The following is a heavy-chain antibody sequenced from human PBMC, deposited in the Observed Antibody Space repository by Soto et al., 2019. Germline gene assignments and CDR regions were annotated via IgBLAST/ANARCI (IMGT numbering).Heavy chain of an antibody. CDR2: ISGSGGSA. D-gene: IGHD6-6*01. V-gene: IGHV3-23*01. J-gene: IGHJ5*02. CDR3: AKSQSFHSSSSRWFDH. Sequence: EVQLLESGGGLVQPGGSLRLSCAASGFTFSSYAMSWVRQATGKGLEWVSAISGSGGSAYYADSVKGRFTISRDNSKNTLYLQMNSLRAEYTAVYYCAKSQSFHSSSSRWFDHWGQGTLVTVSS. CDR1: GFTFSSYA.